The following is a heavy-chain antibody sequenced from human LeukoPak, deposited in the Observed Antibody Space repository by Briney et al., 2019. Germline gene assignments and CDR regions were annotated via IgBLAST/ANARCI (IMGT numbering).Heavy chain of an antibody. CDR2: ISSSGSTI. CDR1: GFTFSDYY. J-gene: IGHJ4*02. Sequence: GGSLRLSCAASGFTFSDYYMSWVRQAPGKGLEWVSYISSSGSTIYYADSVKGRFTISRDNAKNSLYLQMNSLRAEDTAVYYCARDLVDQEFDYWGQGTLVTVSP. CDR3: ARDLVDQEFDY. V-gene: IGHV3-11*01. D-gene: IGHD2-15*01.